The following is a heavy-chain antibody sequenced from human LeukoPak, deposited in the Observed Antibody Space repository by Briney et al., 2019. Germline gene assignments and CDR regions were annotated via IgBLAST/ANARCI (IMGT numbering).Heavy chain of an antibody. D-gene: IGHD2-15*01. Sequence: GASVKVSCKASGYTFTSYYMHWVRQAPGQGLEWMGIINPSGGSTSYAQKFQGRVTITADESTSTAYMELSSLRSEDTAMYYCASQASRAAFPWYYWGQGTLVTVSS. J-gene: IGHJ4*02. V-gene: IGHV1-46*01. CDR2: INPSGGST. CDR1: GYTFTSYY. CDR3: ASQASRAAFPWYY.